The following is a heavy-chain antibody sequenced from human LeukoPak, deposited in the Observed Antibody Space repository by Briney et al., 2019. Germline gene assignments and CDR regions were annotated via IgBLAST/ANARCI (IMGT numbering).Heavy chain of an antibody. CDR1: GFTFSSYA. CDR2: ISGSGGST. V-gene: IGHV3-23*01. D-gene: IGHD5-24*01. J-gene: IGHJ4*02. CDR3: AKAGVDGDFDY. Sequence: GGSLRLSCAASGFTFSSYAMSWVRQAPGKGLEWVSVISGSGGSTYYADSVKGRFTISRDNSKNTLYLQMNSLRAEDTAVYYWAKAGVDGDFDYWGQGTLVTVSS.